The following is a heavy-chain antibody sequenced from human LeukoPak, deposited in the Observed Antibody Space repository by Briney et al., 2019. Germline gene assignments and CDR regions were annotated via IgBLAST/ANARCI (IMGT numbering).Heavy chain of an antibody. J-gene: IGHJ5*02. Sequence: ASVKVSCKASGYTFTSYYMHWVRQAPGQGLEWMGWMNPNSGNTGYAQKFQGRVTMTRNTSISTAYMELSSLRSEDTAVYYCARELSEDCSGGSCYSHGIDPWGQGTLVTVSS. V-gene: IGHV1-8*02. D-gene: IGHD2-15*01. CDR1: GYTFTSYY. CDR2: MNPNSGNT. CDR3: ARELSEDCSGGSCYSHGIDP.